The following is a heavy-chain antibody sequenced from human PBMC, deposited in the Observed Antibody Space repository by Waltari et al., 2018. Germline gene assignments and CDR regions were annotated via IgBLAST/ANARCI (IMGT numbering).Heavy chain of an antibody. CDR3: ASGYDAFDI. CDR1: GGSFSGYY. J-gene: IGHJ3*02. CDR2: INHSGST. Sequence: QVQLQQWGAGLLKPSETLSLTCAVYGGSFSGYYWSWIRQPPGKGLAWIGEINHSGSTNYNPSLKIRVTISVDTSKNQFSLKLSSVTAADTAVYYCASGYDAFDIWGQGTMVTVSS. V-gene: IGHV4-34*01.